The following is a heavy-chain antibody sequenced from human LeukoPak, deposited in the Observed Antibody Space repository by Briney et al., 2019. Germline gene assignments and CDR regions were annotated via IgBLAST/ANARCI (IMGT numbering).Heavy chain of an antibody. D-gene: IGHD5-18*01. V-gene: IGHV4-34*01. CDR3: ARVHSNYLQLWLSHFDY. J-gene: IGHJ4*02. CDR1: GGSFSGYY. Sequence: SETLSLTCAVYGGSFSGYYWSWIRQPPGKRLEWIGEINHSGSTNYNPSLKSRVTMSVDTSKNQFSLKLSSVTAADTAVYYCARVHSNYLQLWLSHFDYWGQGTLVTVSS. CDR2: INHSGST.